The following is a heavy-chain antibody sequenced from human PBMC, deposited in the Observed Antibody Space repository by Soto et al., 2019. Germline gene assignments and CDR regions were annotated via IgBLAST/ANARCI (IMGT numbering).Heavy chain of an antibody. V-gene: IGHV1-18*01. CDR1: GYTFTSYG. J-gene: IGHJ4*02. Sequence: ASVKVSCKASGYTFTSYGISWVRQAPGQGLEWMGWISAYNGNTNYAQKLQGRATMTTDTSTSTAYMELRSLRSDDTAVYYCARDRSLRRAVARPAMAYWGQGTLVTVS. D-gene: IGHD6-19*01. CDR2: ISAYNGNT. CDR3: ARDRSLRRAVARPAMAY.